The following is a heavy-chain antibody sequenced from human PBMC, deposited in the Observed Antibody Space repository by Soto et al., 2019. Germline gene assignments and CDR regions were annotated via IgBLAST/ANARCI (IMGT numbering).Heavy chain of an antibody. CDR2: IYYSGST. D-gene: IGHD3-22*01. J-gene: IGHJ4*02. Sequence: LSLTCTVSGGSISSGDYYWSWIRQPPGKGLEWIGYIYYSGSTYYNPSLKSRVTISVDTSKNQFSLKLSSVTAADTAVYYCARDLYYYDSSGYWKWWYFDYWGQGTLVTVSS. CDR1: GGSISSGDYY. CDR3: ARDLYYYDSSGYWKWWYFDY. V-gene: IGHV4-30-4*01.